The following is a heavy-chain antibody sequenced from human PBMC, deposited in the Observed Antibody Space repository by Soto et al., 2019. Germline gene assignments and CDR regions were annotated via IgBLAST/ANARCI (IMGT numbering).Heavy chain of an antibody. V-gene: IGHV3-64*01. D-gene: IGHD3-3*01. CDR3: ARVSYDFWSGYYNPHDEDYYMDV. CDR1: GFTFSSYA. CDR2: ISSNGGST. J-gene: IGHJ6*03. Sequence: GGSLRLSCAASGFTFSSYAMHWVRQAPGKGLEYVSAISSNGGSTYYANSVKGRFTISRDNSKNTLYLQMGSLRAEDMAVYYCARVSYDFWSGYYNPHDEDYYMDVWGKGTTVTVSS.